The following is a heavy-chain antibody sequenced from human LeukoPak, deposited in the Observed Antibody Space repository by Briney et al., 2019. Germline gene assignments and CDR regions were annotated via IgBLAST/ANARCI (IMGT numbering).Heavy chain of an antibody. V-gene: IGHV1-18*01. D-gene: IGHD4-17*01. J-gene: IGHJ5*02. Sequence: ASVKVSCKASGYTFTSYGISWVRQAPGQGLEWMGWINPNNGNTKYAQNLQGRVTMTTDTSTSTAYMELRSLRSDDTAVYYCARGYLTTIIEWFDPWGQGTLVTVSS. CDR1: GYTFTSYG. CDR2: INPNNGNT. CDR3: ARGYLTTIIEWFDP.